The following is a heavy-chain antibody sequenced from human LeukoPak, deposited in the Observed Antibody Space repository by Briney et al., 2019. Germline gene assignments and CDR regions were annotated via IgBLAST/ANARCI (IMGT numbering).Heavy chain of an antibody. D-gene: IGHD3-3*01. CDR2: INPSGGST. CDR3: ARDHVVLRFLEWTDNWFDP. CDR1: GYTFTSYY. J-gene: IGHJ5*02. Sequence: APVKVSCKASGYTFTSYYMHWVRQAPGQGLEWMGIINPSGGSTSYAQKFQGRVTMTRDTSTSTVYMELSSLRSEDTAVYYCARDHVVLRFLEWTDNWFDPWGQGTLVTVSS. V-gene: IGHV1-46*01.